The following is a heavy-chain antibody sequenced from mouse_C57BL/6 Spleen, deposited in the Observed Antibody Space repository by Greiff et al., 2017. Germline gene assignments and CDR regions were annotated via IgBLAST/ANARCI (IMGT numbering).Heavy chain of an antibody. CDR3: ATPGHEDWYFDV. Sequence: EVMLVESGGGLVKPGGSLKLSCAASGFTFSDYGMPWVRQAPEKGLEWVAYISSGSSTIYYADTVKGRFTISRDNAKNTLYLQMTSLRSEDTAMYYCATPGHEDWYFDVWGKGTTVTVSS. CDR2: ISSGSSTI. V-gene: IGHV5-17*01. CDR1: GFTFSDYG. D-gene: IGHD3-3*01. J-gene: IGHJ1*03.